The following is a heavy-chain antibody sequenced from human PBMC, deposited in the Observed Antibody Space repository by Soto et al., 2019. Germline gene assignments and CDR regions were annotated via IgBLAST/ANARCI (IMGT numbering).Heavy chain of an antibody. CDR3: ARDPPLVSSSSHYYGMDV. V-gene: IGHV1-69*13. D-gene: IGHD6-6*01. J-gene: IGHJ6*02. Sequence: WASVKVSCKASGGTFSSYAISWVRQAPGQGLEWMGGIIPIFGTANYAQKFQGRVTITADESTSTAYMELSSLRSEDTAVYYCARDPPLVSSSSHYYGMDVWGQGTTVTVSS. CDR2: IIPIFGTA. CDR1: GGTFSSYA.